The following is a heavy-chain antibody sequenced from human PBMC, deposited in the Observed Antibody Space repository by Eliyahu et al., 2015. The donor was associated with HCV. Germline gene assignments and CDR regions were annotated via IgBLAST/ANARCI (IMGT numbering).Heavy chain of an antibody. CDR1: GYNFTAYY. CDR2: INPNDGAT. D-gene: IGHD2-15*01. V-gene: IGHV1-2*02. CDR3: AVRYCPPENCFFSPLFDF. Sequence: QVHLVQSGTEVKKPGASVKVSCKASGYNFTAYYIYWVRRAPGQGLEWMAWINPNDGATTYSSKFMGRLTVTRDPSATTAYMDLTWLTSDDTAIYYCAVRYCPPENCFFSPLFDFWGQGTLVSVSS. J-gene: IGHJ4*02.